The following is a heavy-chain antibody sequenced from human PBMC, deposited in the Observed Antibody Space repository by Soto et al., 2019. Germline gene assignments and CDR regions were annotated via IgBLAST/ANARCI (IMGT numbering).Heavy chain of an antibody. Sequence: ASVKVSCTASGYTFTSYYMHWVRQAPGQGLEWMGIINPSGGSTSYAQKFQGRVTMTRDTSTSTVYMELSSLRSEDTAVYYCARGKGDSSGWNDAFDIWGQGTMVTVSS. CDR3: ARGKGDSSGWNDAFDI. J-gene: IGHJ3*02. D-gene: IGHD6-19*01. CDR1: GYTFTSYY. V-gene: IGHV1-46*03. CDR2: INPSGGST.